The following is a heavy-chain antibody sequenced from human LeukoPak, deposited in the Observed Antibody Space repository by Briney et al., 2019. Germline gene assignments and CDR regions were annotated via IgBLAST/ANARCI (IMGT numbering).Heavy chain of an antibody. V-gene: IGHV5-51*01. D-gene: IGHD2-2*01. CDR2: IYPGDAET. CDR3: AVRGSRYCSSTSCYFSY. Sequence: GESLKISCKGSGYSFTTYWIGWVRQVPGKGLEWMGIIYPGDAETTYSPSFQGQVTISADKSVSTAYLQWSSVKASDTAIYYCAVRGSRYCSSTSCYFSYWGQGSLVTVSS. CDR1: GYSFTTYW. J-gene: IGHJ4*02.